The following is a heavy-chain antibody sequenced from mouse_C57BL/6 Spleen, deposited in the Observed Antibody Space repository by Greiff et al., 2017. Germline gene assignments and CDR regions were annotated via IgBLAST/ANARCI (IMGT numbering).Heavy chain of an antibody. CDR1: GYTFTNYW. Sequence: VQLQQPGAELVKPGASVKLSCKASGYTFTNYWMHWVKQRPGQGLEWIGMIHPNSGSTNYNEKFKSKATLTVDKSSSTAYMQLSSLTSEDSAVYYCARGWDSYAMDYWGQGTSVTVSS. D-gene: IGHD2-3*01. V-gene: IGHV1-64*01. CDR2: IHPNSGST. J-gene: IGHJ4*01. CDR3: ARGWDSYAMDY.